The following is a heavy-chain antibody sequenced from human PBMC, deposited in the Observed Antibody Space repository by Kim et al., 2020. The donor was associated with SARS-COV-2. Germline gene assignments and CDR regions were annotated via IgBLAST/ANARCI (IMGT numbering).Heavy chain of an antibody. V-gene: IGHV3-23*01. Sequence: GGSLRLSCAASGFTFSSYAMSWVRQAPGKGLEWVSAISGSGDSTYYADSVKGRFSISRDNSKNTLSLQMNSLRAEDTAVYYCAEIWGPQQLVRGSFGYWGQGILVTVSS. CDR2: ISGSGDST. CDR3: AEIWGPQQLVRGSFGY. CDR1: GFTFSSYA. J-gene: IGHJ4*02. D-gene: IGHD6-13*01.